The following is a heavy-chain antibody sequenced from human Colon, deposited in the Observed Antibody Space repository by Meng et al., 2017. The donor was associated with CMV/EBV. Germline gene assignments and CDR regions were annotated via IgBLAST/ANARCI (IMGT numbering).Heavy chain of an antibody. V-gene: IGHV3-23*03. Sequence: GESLKISCAASGFTFNDYAMSWVRQAPGKGLEWVSLMYIVESSTYYADSVKGRFTISKDNSNNTLYLQMNSLRTEDTAVYYCAREFSLGWFDSWGQGTRVTVSS. J-gene: IGHJ5*01. CDR2: MYIVESST. CDR1: GFTFNDYA. D-gene: IGHD3-3*02. CDR3: AREFSLGWFDS.